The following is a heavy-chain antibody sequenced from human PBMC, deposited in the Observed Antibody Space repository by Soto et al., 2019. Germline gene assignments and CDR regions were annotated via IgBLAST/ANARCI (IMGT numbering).Heavy chain of an antibody. CDR2: IIPIFGTA. V-gene: IGHV1-69*13. CDR3: ARDTGYPEMSIAARPYYYYMDV. J-gene: IGHJ6*03. CDR1: GGTFSIYA. Sequence: SVKVSCKASGGTFSIYAISWVRQAPGQGLEWMGGIIPIFGTANYAQKFQGRVTITADESTSTAYMELSSVTAADTAVYYCARDTGYPEMSIAARPYYYYMDVWGKGTTVTVSS. D-gene: IGHD6-6*01.